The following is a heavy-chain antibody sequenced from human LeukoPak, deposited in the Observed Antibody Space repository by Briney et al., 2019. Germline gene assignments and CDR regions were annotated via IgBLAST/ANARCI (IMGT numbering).Heavy chain of an antibody. Sequence: SETLSLTCTVSGGSISSSSHYWGWIRQPPGKGLEWIGSIYYSGSTYYNPSLKSRVTISVDTSKNQFSLKLSSVTAADTAVYYCARHKNQAYFDYWGQGTLVTVSS. V-gene: IGHV4-39*01. CDR1: GGSISSSSHY. CDR3: ARHKNQAYFDY. D-gene: IGHD1-14*01. CDR2: IYYSGST. J-gene: IGHJ4*02.